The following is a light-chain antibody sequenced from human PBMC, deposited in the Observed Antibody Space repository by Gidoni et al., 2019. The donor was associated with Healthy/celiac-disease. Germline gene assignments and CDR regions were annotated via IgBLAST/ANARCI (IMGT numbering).Light chain of an antibody. Sequence: QSALTQPPSVSGSPGQSVTISCTGTSSDVGSYNRFSWYQQPPGTAPKLMIYEVSNRPSWVPDRFSGSKSGNTASLTISGLQAEDEADYYCSSYTSSSTPVVFGGGTKLTVL. V-gene: IGLV2-18*02. J-gene: IGLJ2*01. CDR2: EVS. CDR1: SSDVGSYNR. CDR3: SSYTSSSTPVV.